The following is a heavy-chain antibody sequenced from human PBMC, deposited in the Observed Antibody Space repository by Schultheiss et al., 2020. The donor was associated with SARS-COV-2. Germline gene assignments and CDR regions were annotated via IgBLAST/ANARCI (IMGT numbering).Heavy chain of an antibody. CDR1: GFTFSSYA. CDR2: IYSGGST. Sequence: GGSLRLSCAASGFTFSSYAMHWVRQAPGKGLEWVSVIYSGGSTYYADSVKGRFTISRDNSKNTLYLQMNSLRAEDTAVYYCARDLVELRFLEWLLCLCYWGQGTLVTVSS. CDR3: ARDLVELRFLEWLLCLCY. V-gene: IGHV3-NL1*01. D-gene: IGHD3-3*01. J-gene: IGHJ4*02.